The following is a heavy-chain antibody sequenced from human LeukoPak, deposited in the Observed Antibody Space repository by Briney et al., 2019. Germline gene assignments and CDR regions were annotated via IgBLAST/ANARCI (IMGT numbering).Heavy chain of an antibody. CDR3: AKWARGFGEFPYYYYYGMDV. J-gene: IGHJ6*02. CDR2: ISGSGGST. V-gene: IGHV3-23*01. CDR1: GFTFSSYA. Sequence: GGSLRLSCAASGFTFSSYAMSWVRQAPGKGLEWVSAISGSGGSTYYADSVKGRFTISRDNSKNTLYLQMNSLRAEDTAVYYCAKWARGFGEFPYYYYYGMDVWGQGTTVTVSS. D-gene: IGHD3-10*01.